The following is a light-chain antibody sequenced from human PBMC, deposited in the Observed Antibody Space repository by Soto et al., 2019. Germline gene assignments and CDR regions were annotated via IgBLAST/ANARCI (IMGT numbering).Light chain of an antibody. CDR2: DDT. V-gene: IGLV3-21*02. CDR3: QVRDSSNDYVV. CDR1: NIGSKS. Sequence: SYELTQPPSVSVAPGQTARITCEGHNIGSKSVHWYQLRPGQAPVVVVYDDTDRPSGIPERFSGSNSGNTATLTITRVEAGDGAGYYCQVRDSSNDYVVFVGGSK. J-gene: IGLJ3*02.